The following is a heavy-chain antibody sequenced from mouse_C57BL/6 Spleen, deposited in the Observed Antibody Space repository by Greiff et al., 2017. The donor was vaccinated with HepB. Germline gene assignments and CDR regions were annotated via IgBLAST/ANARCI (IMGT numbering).Heavy chain of an antibody. V-gene: IGHV1-80*01. J-gene: IGHJ4*01. CDR1: GYAFSSYW. Sequence: QVQLQQSGAELVKPGASVKISCKASGYAFSSYWMNWVKQRPGKGLEWIGQIYPGDGDTNYNGKFKGKATLTADKSSSTAYMQRSSLTSEDSAVYFCARAGTDYYAMDYWGQGTSVTVSS. D-gene: IGHD3-3*01. CDR3: ARAGTDYYAMDY. CDR2: IYPGDGDT.